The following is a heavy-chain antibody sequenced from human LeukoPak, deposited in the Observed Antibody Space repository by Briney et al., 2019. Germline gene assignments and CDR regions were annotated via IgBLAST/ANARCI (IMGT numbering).Heavy chain of an antibody. CDR2: ISGSGGST. D-gene: IGHD2-15*01. J-gene: IGHJ4*02. V-gene: IGHV3-23*01. CDR3: AKEGPDCSGGSCSFDY. CDR1: GFTFSSYA. Sequence: GGSLRLSCAASGFTFSSYAMSWVRQAPGKGLEWVSAISGSGGSTYYADSVKGRFTISRDNSKNTLYLQMNSLRTEDTAVYYCAKEGPDCSGGSCSFDYWGQGTLVTVSS.